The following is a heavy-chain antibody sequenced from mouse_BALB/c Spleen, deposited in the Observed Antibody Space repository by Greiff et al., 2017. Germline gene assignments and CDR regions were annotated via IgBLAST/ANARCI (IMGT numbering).Heavy chain of an antibody. V-gene: IGHV5-6-3*01. CDR3: ARRDYDYPYFDY. CDR2: INSNGGST. Sequence: EVQRVESGGGLVQPGGSLKLSCAASGFTFSSYGMSWVRQTPDKRLELVATINSNGGSTYYPDSVKGRFTISRDNAKNTLYLQMSSLKSEDTAMYYCARRDYDYPYFDYWGQGTTLTVSS. J-gene: IGHJ2*01. D-gene: IGHD2-4*01. CDR1: GFTFSSYG.